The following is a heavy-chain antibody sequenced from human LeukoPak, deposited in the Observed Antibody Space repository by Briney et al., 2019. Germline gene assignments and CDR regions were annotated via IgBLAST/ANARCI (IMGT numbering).Heavy chain of an antibody. CDR1: GFPFSGYP. D-gene: IGHD6-19*01. Sequence: GGSLRLSCAASGFPFSGYPMTWVRQAPGKGLEWVSSISSSSSYIYYADSVKGRFTISRDNAKNSLYLQMNSLRAEDTAVYYCARGIAVAGHYYYMDVWGKGTTVTVSS. V-gene: IGHV3-21*01. CDR2: ISSSSSYI. J-gene: IGHJ6*03. CDR3: ARGIAVAGHYYYMDV.